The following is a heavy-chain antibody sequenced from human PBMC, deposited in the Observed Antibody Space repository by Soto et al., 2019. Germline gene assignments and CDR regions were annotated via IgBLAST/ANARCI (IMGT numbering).Heavy chain of an antibody. D-gene: IGHD2-21*01. J-gene: IGHJ6*02. CDR2: ITSNGGNT. V-gene: IGHV3-64*01. Sequence: EVPLVESGGGLVQPGGSLRLSCAASGFTFSSYAMHWVRQAPGKGLEYVSAITSNGGNTDYASSVKGRFTISRDNSKNTLSLHMGSLRAEDMAVYYCAGRIPFGYGMDVWGQGTTVTVSS. CDR1: GFTFSSYA. CDR3: AGRIPFGYGMDV.